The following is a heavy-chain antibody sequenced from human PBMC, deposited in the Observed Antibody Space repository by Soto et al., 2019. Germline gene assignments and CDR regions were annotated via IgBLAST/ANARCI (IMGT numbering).Heavy chain of an antibody. J-gene: IGHJ6*02. CDR3: ARDNWTGAESSLDV. CDR1: HLALNIDA. Sequence: EAQLLESWGGLVQPGESLTLSCAASHLALNIDAMTWVRQAPGKRLEWVSSMSGSGFSIYYSDSVKGRFTITRDKSKKTLCWKRTSVRGEGTAVCWCARDNWTGAESSLDVWGQRPTVTVS. D-gene: IGHD1-20*01. CDR2: MSGSGFSI. V-gene: IGHV3-23*01.